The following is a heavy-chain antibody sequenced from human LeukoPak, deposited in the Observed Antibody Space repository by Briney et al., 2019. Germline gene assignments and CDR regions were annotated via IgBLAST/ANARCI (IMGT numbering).Heavy chain of an antibody. J-gene: IGHJ3*02. CDR2: IKHDGSQK. D-gene: IGHD3-10*01. Sequence: GGSLRLSCAASGFTFSRYWMSWVRRAPGRGLEWVANIKHDGSQKYYVDSVKGRITISRDNAKNSLYLQMTSLRAEDTAVYYCARDGMGGIKAFDIWGQGTMVTVSS. CDR3: ARDGMGGIKAFDI. V-gene: IGHV3-7*05. CDR1: GFTFSRYW.